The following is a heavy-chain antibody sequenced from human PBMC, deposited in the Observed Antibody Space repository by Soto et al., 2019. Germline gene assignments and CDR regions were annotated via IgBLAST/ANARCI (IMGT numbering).Heavy chain of an antibody. J-gene: IGHJ5*02. CDR1: GYTLTELS. Sequence: ASVKVSCKXSGYTLTELSMHWVRQAPGKGLEWMGGFDPEDGETIYAQKFQGRVTMTEDTSTDTAYMELSSPRSEDTAVYYCAARITIFGVASGNWFDPWGQGTLVTVSS. D-gene: IGHD3-3*01. CDR3: AARITIFGVASGNWFDP. V-gene: IGHV1-24*01. CDR2: FDPEDGET.